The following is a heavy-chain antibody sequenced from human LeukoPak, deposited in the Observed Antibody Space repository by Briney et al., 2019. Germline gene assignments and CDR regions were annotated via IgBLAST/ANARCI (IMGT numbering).Heavy chain of an antibody. CDR2: INDLGAT. Sequence: GGSLRLSCAASGFNFNSYAMSWVRQAPGQGLQWVSGINDLGATFYADSVKGRFTISRDNSKNTLYLQMNSLRAEDTAIYYCSKDHCTTTRCIAGFDFWGQGALVTVSS. D-gene: IGHD2-2*01. CDR1: GFNFNSYA. J-gene: IGHJ4*02. V-gene: IGHV3-23*01. CDR3: SKDHCTTTRCIAGFDF.